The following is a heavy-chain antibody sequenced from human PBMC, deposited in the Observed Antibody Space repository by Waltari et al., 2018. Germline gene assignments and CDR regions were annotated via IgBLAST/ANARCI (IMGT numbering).Heavy chain of an antibody. CDR2: IYHSGGT. CDR1: GYSISSGYY. Sequence: QVQLQESGPGLVKPSETLSLTCAVSGYSISSGYYWGWIRQPPGKGLEWIGSIYHSGGTYYNPSLKSRVTISVDTSKNQFSLKLSSVTAADTAVYYCARHRRSIAATNDYWGQGTLVTVSS. D-gene: IGHD6-6*01. V-gene: IGHV4-38-2*01. J-gene: IGHJ4*02. CDR3: ARHRRSIAATNDY.